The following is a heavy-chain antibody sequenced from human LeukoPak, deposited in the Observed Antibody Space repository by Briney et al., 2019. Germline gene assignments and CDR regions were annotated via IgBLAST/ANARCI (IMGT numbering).Heavy chain of an antibody. J-gene: IGHJ4*02. V-gene: IGHV4-61*01. CDR3: AREDVATMAFDY. Sequence: SETLSLTCTVSGGSVSSGSYYWSWIRQPPGKGLEWIGYIYYSGCTNYSPSLKSRVTISIDTSKNQFSLKLSSVTAADTAVYYCAREDVATMAFDYWGQGTLVSVSS. CDR2: IYYSGCT. CDR1: GGSVSSGSYY. D-gene: IGHD5-12*01.